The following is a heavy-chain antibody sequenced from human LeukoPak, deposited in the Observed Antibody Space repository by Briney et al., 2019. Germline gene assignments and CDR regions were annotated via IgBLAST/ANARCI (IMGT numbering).Heavy chain of an antibody. D-gene: IGHD4-17*01. CDR3: ARDRYGNQVDY. V-gene: IGHV3-53*01. J-gene: IGHJ4*02. CDR2: IYTGGST. CDR1: GFTVSSNY. Sequence: GGSLRLSCAASGFTVSSNYMSWVRQAPGKGLEWVSVIYTGGSTCYADSVKGRFTISRDNSNNTLYLQMNSLRAEDTAVYYCARDRYGNQVDYWGQGTLVTVSS.